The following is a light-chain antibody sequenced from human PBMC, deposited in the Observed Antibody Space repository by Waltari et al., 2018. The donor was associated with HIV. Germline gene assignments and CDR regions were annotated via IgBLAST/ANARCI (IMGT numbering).Light chain of an antibody. Sequence: DIMMTQSPLSLPVIPGEPASISCRSSQSLLHGNGHNSLTWYLQKPGQSPQLLVYLVSNRACGVPDRFSGCGADTVFTLKISRVEAEDVGIYYCMQALETPRTFGQGTNVEI. J-gene: IGKJ1*01. V-gene: IGKV2-28*01. CDR1: QSLLHGNGHNS. CDR2: LVS. CDR3: MQALETPRT.